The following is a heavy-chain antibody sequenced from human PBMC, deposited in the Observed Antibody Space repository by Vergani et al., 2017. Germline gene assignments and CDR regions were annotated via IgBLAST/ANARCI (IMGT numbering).Heavy chain of an antibody. D-gene: IGHD1-1*01. V-gene: IGHV1-69*01. CDR2: IIPFLGIE. CDR1: GDTFNSYA. J-gene: IGHJ6*03. Sequence: QVQLVQSGAEVKKAGSSVKLSCTASGDTFNSYAFNWVRQAPGQGLEWMGGIIPFLGIEKYAQKFQGRVTIFADGSMSTVFMELSSLNSDDTAIYYCARASHDPKKYSFFYYMDLWGTGTTVTVSS. CDR3: ARASHDPKKYSFFYYMDL.